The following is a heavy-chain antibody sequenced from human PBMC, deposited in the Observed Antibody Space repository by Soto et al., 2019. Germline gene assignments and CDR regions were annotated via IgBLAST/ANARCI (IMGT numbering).Heavy chain of an antibody. CDR1: GFTVSKYW. CDR3: VKMGGFDC. D-gene: IGHD3-16*01. CDR2: ITSDGRST. Sequence: GGSLRLSCVASGFTVSKYWMHWVRPAPGKGLVWLSRITSDGRSTSYADSVKGRFTISRDNDTTTVFLHMNSLNATATAVDYCVKMGGFDCWAQGTLVTVSS. J-gene: IGHJ4*02. V-gene: IGHV3-74*01.